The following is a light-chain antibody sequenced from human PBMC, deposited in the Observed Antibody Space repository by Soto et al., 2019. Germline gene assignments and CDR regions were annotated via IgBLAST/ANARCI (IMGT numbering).Light chain of an antibody. Sequence: QSALTQPRSVSGCPGQSVTISCTGTSSDVGRYNYVSWYQHHPGKAPKLMIYDVSTRPSGVPDRFSGSKSGTTASLTISGLQAEDEADYYCCSYAGSPYVFGTGTKLTVL. J-gene: IGLJ1*01. CDR1: SSDVGRYNY. CDR3: CSYAGSPYV. V-gene: IGLV2-11*01. CDR2: DVS.